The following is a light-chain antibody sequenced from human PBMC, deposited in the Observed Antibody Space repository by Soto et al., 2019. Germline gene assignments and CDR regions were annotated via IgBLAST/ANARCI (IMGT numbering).Light chain of an antibody. V-gene: IGLV2-14*01. CDR1: NTDVGGYNY. J-gene: IGLJ1*01. Sequence: QSALTQPASVSGSPGQSITIACTGTNTDVGGYNYVSWYQQHPMKAPKLIIYEVTKRPSGVSARFPGSKSANTASLTISGLQAEDEADYYCNSYTSTNTYVFGTGTKVTVL. CDR2: EVT. CDR3: NSYTSTNTYV.